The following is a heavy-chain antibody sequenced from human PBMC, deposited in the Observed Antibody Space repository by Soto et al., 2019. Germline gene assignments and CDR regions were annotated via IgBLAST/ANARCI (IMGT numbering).Heavy chain of an antibody. J-gene: IGHJ2*01. D-gene: IGHD7-27*01. CDR2: IYYSGTT. V-gene: IGHV4-59*01. CDR3: ARGNWERNGWYFDL. CDR1: GGSISSYH. Sequence: SETLSLTCTVSGGSISSYHWTWIRQPPGKGLEWIGYIYYSGTTNYKPSLKSRVTISVDTSKNQFSLKLTSVTAADTAVYYCARGNWERNGWYFDLWGRGSLVTVSS.